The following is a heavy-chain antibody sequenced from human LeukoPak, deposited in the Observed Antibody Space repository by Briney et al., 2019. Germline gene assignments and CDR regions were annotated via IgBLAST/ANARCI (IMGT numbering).Heavy chain of an antibody. D-gene: IGHD6-13*01. J-gene: IGHJ4*02. CDR1: GGSISSSSYY. V-gene: IGHV4-39*01. Sequence: SETLSLTCTVSGGSISSSSYYWGWIRQPPGKGLEWIGSIYYSGSTYYNPSLKSRVTISVDTSKNQFSLKLSSVTAADTAVYYCARLIRGGGSNAWDIAAAGTLDYWGQGTLVTVSS. CDR3: ARLIRGGGSNAWDIAAAGTLDY. CDR2: IYYSGST.